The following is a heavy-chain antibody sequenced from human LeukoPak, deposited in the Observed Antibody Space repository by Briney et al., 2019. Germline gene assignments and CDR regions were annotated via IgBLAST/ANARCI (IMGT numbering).Heavy chain of an antibody. D-gene: IGHD6-13*01. CDR1: GGSISGYS. CDR3: ARPFGSSNWSYYYYYMDV. CDR2: IYSSGST. V-gene: IGHV4-4*07. Sequence: SETPSLTCTVSGGSISGYSWSWIRQPAGKGLEWIGRIYSSGSTNYNPSLKSRVTISVDTSKNQFSLKLSSVTAADTAVYYCARPFGSSNWSYYYYYMDVWGKGATVTVSS. J-gene: IGHJ6*03.